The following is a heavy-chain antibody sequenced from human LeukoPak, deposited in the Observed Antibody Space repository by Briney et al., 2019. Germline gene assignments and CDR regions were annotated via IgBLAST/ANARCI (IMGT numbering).Heavy chain of an antibody. CDR1: GGSISSGDYY. V-gene: IGHV4-30-4*01. CDR3: ARASRLYGTFDY. D-gene: IGHD1-1*01. CDR2: IYYSGST. J-gene: IGHJ4*02. Sequence: SQTLSLTCTVSGGSISSGDYYWSWIRQPPGKGLEWIGYIYYSGSTYYNPSLKSRVTISVDTSKNQFSLKLSSVTAADTAVYYCARASRLYGTFDYWGQGTLVTVSS.